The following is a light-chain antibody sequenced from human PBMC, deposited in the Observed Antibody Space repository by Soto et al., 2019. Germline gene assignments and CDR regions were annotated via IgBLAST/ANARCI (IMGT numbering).Light chain of an antibody. V-gene: IGKV3-11*01. Sequence: EIVLTQSPATLSLSPGERATLSCRASQSISSYLAWFQQKPGQAPRLLISDASNRATGIPARFSGSGSGTDFTLTISSLEPEAFAVYYCQQRSNWPLTFGPGTRVEI. J-gene: IGKJ1*01. CDR3: QQRSNWPLT. CDR1: QSISSY. CDR2: DAS.